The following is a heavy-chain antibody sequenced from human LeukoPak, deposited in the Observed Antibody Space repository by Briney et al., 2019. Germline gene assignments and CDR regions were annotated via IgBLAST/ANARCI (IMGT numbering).Heavy chain of an antibody. Sequence: ASVKVSCKASGYTFTSYDINWVRQATGQGLEWMGWMNPNSGNTGYAQKFQGRVTMTRNTSISTANMELSSLRSEDTAVYYCARGRGSGYANYYYYYMDVWGKGTTVTISS. V-gene: IGHV1-8*01. CDR2: MNPNSGNT. CDR3: ARGRGSGYANYYYYYMDV. D-gene: IGHD5-12*01. CDR1: GYTFTSYD. J-gene: IGHJ6*03.